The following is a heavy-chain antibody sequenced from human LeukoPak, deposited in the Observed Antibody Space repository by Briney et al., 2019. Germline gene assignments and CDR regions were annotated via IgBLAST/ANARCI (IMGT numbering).Heavy chain of an antibody. V-gene: IGHV1-8*03. Sequence: GASVKVSCKASGYTFTSYDINWVRQATGQGLEWMGWMNPNSGNTGYAQKFQGRVTITRNTSISTAYMELSSLRSDDTAVYYCARVGWFGELNWFDPWGQGTLVTVSS. CDR3: ARVGWFGELNWFDP. D-gene: IGHD3-10*01. J-gene: IGHJ5*02. CDR2: MNPNSGNT. CDR1: GYTFTSYD.